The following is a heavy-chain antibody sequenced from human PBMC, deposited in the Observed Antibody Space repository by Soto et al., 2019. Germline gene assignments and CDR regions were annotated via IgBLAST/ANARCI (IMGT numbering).Heavy chain of an antibody. CDR3: ARGGGGYYYYGMDV. Sequence: GGSLRLSCAASGFTFSSYAMHWVRQAPGKGLEWVAVISYDGSNKYYADSVKGRFIISRDNSKNTLYLQMNSLRPEDTAVYYCARGGGGYYYYGMDVWGQGTTVTVCS. CDR1: GFTFSSYA. V-gene: IGHV3-30-3*01. CDR2: ISYDGSNK. J-gene: IGHJ6*02. D-gene: IGHD2-15*01.